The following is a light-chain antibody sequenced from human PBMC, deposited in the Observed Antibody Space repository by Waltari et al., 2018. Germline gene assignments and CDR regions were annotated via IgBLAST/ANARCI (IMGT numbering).Light chain of an antibody. V-gene: IGLV3-19*01. Sequence: SSELTQDPAVSVALGQTVRITCQGDSLRIYYASWYQQKPGQAPLLVMYGKNNRPPGIPDRVAGSSSGDTASWTITGAQAEDEADYYCNSRDSSGNYVVFGGGTKLTVL. J-gene: IGLJ2*01. CDR2: GKN. CDR1: SLRIYY. CDR3: NSRDSSGNYVV.